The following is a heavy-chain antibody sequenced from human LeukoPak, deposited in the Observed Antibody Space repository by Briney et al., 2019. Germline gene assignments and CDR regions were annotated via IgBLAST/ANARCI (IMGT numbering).Heavy chain of an antibody. V-gene: IGHV4-34*01. CDR1: GGSFSGYY. D-gene: IGHD4-17*01. J-gene: IGHJ3*02. CDR2: INHSGST. CDR3: ARLTTVTPRTAFDI. Sequence: SETLSLTCAVYGGSFSGYYWSWIRQPPGKGLEWIGEINHSGSTNYNPSLKSRVTISVDTSKNQFSLTLSSVTAADTAVYYCARLTTVTPRTAFDIWGQGTLVTVSS.